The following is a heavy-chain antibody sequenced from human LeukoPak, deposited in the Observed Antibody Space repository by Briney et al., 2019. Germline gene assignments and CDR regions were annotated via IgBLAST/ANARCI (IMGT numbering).Heavy chain of an antibody. Sequence: PGRSLRLSCAASGFTFDDYAMHWVRQAPGKGLVWVSRINTDGSDTRYADSVKGRFTISRDNTKNTLYLQMNSLRAEDTAVYYCARSSWPFDYWGQGTLVTVSS. CDR2: INTDGSDT. CDR1: GFTFDDYA. V-gene: IGHV3-74*01. CDR3: ARSSWPFDY. J-gene: IGHJ4*02.